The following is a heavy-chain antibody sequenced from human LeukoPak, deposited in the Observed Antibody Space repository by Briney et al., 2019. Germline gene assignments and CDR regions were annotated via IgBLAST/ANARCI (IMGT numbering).Heavy chain of an antibody. CDR3: ARDLGTSGWYTFDF. D-gene: IGHD6-19*01. J-gene: IGHJ5*01. Sequence: SQTLSLTCAISGDSVSSKNGAWNWIRQSPSIGLEWLGRTYYRSKWYDEYADSVKGRVTISPGTSKNQFSLHVYSVTPEDTAVYYCARDLGTSGWYTFDFWGQGTLVTVSS. CDR1: GDSVSSKNGA. CDR2: TYYRSKWYD. V-gene: IGHV6-1*01.